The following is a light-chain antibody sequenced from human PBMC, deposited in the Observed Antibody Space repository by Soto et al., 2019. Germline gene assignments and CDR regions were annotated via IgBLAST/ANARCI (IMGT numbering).Light chain of an antibody. V-gene: IGKV3D-15*01. CDR2: AAS. CDR3: QQYSDWPLT. Sequence: EIVMTQSPATLSVSPGERATLSCRPSQTIHSNLAWYQQRPGQATRPLIYAASTRATGIPARFSGNWFGTEITLTISSLQSEDFAVYYGQQYSDWPLTFGGGTKVEIK. CDR1: QTIHSN. J-gene: IGKJ4*01.